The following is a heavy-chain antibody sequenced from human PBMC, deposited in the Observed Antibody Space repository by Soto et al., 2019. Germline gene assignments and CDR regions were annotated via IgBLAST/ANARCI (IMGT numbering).Heavy chain of an antibody. J-gene: IGHJ4*02. CDR2: ISYDGSN. Sequence: QVQLVESGGGVVQPGRSLRLSCAASGFTFSSYGMHWVRQAPGKGLEWVAVISYDGSNYYADSVKGRFTISRDNSKNTLYLQMNSLRAEDTAIYYCAKDYSGTADYWGQGTLVTVSS. D-gene: IGHD5-12*01. V-gene: IGHV3-30*18. CDR1: GFTFSSYG. CDR3: AKDYSGTADY.